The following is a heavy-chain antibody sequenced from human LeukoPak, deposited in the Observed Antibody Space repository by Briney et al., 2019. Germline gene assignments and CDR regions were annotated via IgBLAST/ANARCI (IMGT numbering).Heavy chain of an antibody. CDR2: IRGSGADK. CDR3: AKISWDGRGTFD. CDR1: GFSFSTYS. V-gene: IGHV3-23*01. J-gene: IGHJ4*02. Sequence: GGSLRLSCAASGFSFSTYSMSWVRQAPGKGLEWVSSIRGSGADKYYADSVKGRFSISRDNSQDTLSLQMNSLRAEDTAVYYCAKISWDGRGTFDWGRGTLVTVSS. D-gene: IGHD1/OR15-1a*01.